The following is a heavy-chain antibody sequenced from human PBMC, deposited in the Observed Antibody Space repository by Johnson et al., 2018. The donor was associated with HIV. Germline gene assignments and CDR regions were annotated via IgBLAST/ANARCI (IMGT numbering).Heavy chain of an antibody. D-gene: IGHD3-3*01. Sequence: VQLVESGGGVVRPGGSLRLSCAASQFTFSDYGMHWVRQAPGKGLEWVTFIRYDGSNKYYADSVKGRFTISRDNSKNSLYLQMNSLRAEDTAVYYCTRGLQFLEWYLNPNDDAFDIWGQGTMVTVSS. CDR3: TRGLQFLEWYLNPNDDAFDI. V-gene: IGHV3-30*02. CDR2: IRYDGSNK. CDR1: QFTFSDYG. J-gene: IGHJ3*02.